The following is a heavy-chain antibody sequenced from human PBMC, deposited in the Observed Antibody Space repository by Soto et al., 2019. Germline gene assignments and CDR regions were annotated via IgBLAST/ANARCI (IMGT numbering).Heavy chain of an antibody. CDR3: VGYQYYFDY. J-gene: IGHJ4*02. CDR2: IYYRGST. V-gene: IGHV4-59*12. D-gene: IGHD5-18*01. CDR1: GGSIDSYY. Sequence: SETLSLTCTVSGGSIDSYYWSWIRQPPGKGLEWIGYIYYRGSTNYNPSLKSRVTISVDTSKNQFSLKLNSVTAADTAVYYCVGYQYYFDYWGQGTLVTVSS.